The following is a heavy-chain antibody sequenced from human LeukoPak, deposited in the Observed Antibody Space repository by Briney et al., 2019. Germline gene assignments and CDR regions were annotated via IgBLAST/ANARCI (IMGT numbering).Heavy chain of an antibody. CDR2: ISAYNDDT. J-gene: IGHJ4*02. CDR3: ARDYRIAFGGSQYYFDS. D-gene: IGHD3-16*01. CDR1: GYTFTNYG. V-gene: IGHV1-18*01. Sequence: ASVKVSCKASGYTFTNYGISWVRQASGQGLEWMGWISAYNDDTNYAQKLQGRVTMTTDTPTSTAYMELRSLRSDDTAVYYCARDYRIAFGGSQYYFDSWGQGTLVTVSS.